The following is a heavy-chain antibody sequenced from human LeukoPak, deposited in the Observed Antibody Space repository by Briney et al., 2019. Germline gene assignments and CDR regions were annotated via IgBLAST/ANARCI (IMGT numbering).Heavy chain of an antibody. J-gene: IGHJ6*03. CDR2: IYYSGST. CDR3: ARGGPPGYYYDYYMDV. CDR1: GGSVSRYY. V-gene: IGHV4-59*02. Sequence: SETLSLTCTVSGGSVSRYYWSWIRQSAGKGLEWIGYIYYSGSTNFNPSLKSRVTISVDTSKNQFSLKMSSVTAADTAVYFCARGGPPGYYYDYYMDVWGKGTTVTISS.